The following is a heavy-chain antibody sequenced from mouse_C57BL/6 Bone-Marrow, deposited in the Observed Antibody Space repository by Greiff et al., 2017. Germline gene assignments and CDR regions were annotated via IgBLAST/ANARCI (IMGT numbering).Heavy chain of an antibody. Sequence: QVQLQQSGAELVKPGASVKLSCKASGYTFTSYWMRWVKQRPGHGLEWIGEIYPSDGYTNSNKKFKGKATLTVDKSSSTAYMQLSSLTSEDSAVYYCAREEHYYFDYWGQGTTLTVSS. J-gene: IGHJ2*01. CDR1: GYTFTSYW. CDR3: AREEHYYFDY. V-gene: IGHV1-50*01. CDR2: IYPSDGYT.